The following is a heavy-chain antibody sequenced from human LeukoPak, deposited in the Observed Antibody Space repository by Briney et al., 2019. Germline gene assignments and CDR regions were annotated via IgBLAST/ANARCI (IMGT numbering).Heavy chain of an antibody. CDR1: GGSFSGYY. CDR2: INHSGST. J-gene: IGHJ4*02. V-gene: IGHV4-34*01. CDR3: ARVGFSSSWFSPPPDY. D-gene: IGHD6-13*01. Sequence: KPSETLSLTCAVYGGSFSGYYWSWIRQPPGKGLEWIGEINHSGSTNYNPSLKSRVTISVDTSKNQFSLKLGSVTAADTAVYYCARVGFSSSWFSPPPDYWGQGTLVTVSS.